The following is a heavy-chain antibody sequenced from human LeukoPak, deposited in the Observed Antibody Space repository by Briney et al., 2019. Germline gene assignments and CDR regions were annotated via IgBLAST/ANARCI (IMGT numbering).Heavy chain of an antibody. CDR2: IIPIFGTA. Sequence: GASVKVSCKASGGTFSSYAISWVRQAPGQGLEWMGGIIPIFGTANYAQKFQGRVTITADGSTSTAYMELSSLRSEDTAVYYCARGYNYGDSSGYLRLDYWGQGTLVTVSS. CDR3: ARGYNYGDSSGYLRLDY. D-gene: IGHD3-22*01. V-gene: IGHV1-69*13. CDR1: GGTFSSYA. J-gene: IGHJ4*02.